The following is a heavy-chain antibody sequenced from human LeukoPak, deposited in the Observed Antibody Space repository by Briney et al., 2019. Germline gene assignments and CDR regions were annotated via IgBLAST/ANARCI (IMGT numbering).Heavy chain of an antibody. J-gene: IGHJ4*02. D-gene: IGHD6-19*01. CDR3: ARDVAVAGTFFSYFDY. Sequence: ASVKVSCKASGHTFTGYYMHWVRQAPGQGLEWMGWINPNSGGTNYAQKFQGRVTMTRDTSISTAYMELSRLRSDDTAVYYCARDVAVAGTFFSYFDYWGQGTLVTVSS. V-gene: IGHV1-2*02. CDR1: GHTFTGYY. CDR2: INPNSGGT.